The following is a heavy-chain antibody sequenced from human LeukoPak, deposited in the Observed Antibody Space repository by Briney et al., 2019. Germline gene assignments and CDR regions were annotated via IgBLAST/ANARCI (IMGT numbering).Heavy chain of an antibody. CDR3: ARVGARYCSSTSCSPDAFDI. CDR1: GVSTTNGIYY. CDR2: IYYSGST. D-gene: IGHD2-2*01. J-gene: IGHJ3*02. Sequence: SETLSLTCTVSGVSTTNGIYYWAWIRQPPGKGLEWIGYIYYSGSTNYNPSLKSRVTISVDTSKNQFSLKLSSVTAADTAVYYCARVGARYCSSTSCSPDAFDIWGQGTMVTVSS. V-gene: IGHV4-61*01.